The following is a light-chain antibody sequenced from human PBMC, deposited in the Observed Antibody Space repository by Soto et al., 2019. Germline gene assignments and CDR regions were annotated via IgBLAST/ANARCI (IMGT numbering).Light chain of an antibody. V-gene: IGKV3D-20*02. Sequence: EIVLTQSPGTLSLSPGERATLSCRASQSVSSSYLAWYQQKPGQAPRLLIYDASSRATGIPDRFSGSGSGTEFTLTISSLQPEDFATYYCQQLNSYPLTFGGGTKVEIK. CDR2: DAS. CDR3: QQLNSYPLT. CDR1: QSVSSSY. J-gene: IGKJ4*01.